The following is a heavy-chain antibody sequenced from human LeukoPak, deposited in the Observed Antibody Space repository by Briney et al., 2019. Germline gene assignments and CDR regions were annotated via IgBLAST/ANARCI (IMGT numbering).Heavy chain of an antibody. V-gene: IGHV3-21*01. CDR1: GFTFKTYT. Sequence: GGSLRLSCAASGFTFKTYTMNWVRQAPGKGLEWVSSIISSLSYISYADSVKGRFTISRDNAKNSLSLQMNSLRAEDTAVYYCARDFGRTSDWQPRLYYGMDVWGQGTTVTVSS. J-gene: IGHJ6*02. CDR2: IISSLSYI. CDR3: ARDFGRTSDWQPRLYYGMDV. D-gene: IGHD2-2*01.